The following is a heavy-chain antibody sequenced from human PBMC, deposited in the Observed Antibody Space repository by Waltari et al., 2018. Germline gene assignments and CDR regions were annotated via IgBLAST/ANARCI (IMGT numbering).Heavy chain of an antibody. V-gene: IGHV1-2*06. CDR1: GYTFTGYY. CDR3: ASGLEIAAAEYYYGMDV. J-gene: IGHJ6*02. Sequence: QVQLVQSGAAVKKPGASVKVSCKASGYTFTGYYMHWVRQAPGQGLEWMGRINTNSGGTNYAQKFQGRGTMTRDTSISTAYMELSRLRSDDTAVYYCASGLEIAAAEYYYGMDVWGQGTTVTVSS. CDR2: INTNSGGT. D-gene: IGHD6-13*01.